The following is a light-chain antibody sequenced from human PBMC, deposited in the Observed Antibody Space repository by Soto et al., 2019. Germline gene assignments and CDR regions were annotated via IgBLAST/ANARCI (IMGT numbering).Light chain of an antibody. V-gene: IGKV3D-7*01. J-gene: IGKJ1*01. CDR2: GAS. Sequence: PGARVPLSCMASQSVSSSYLTWYQQKPGQAPRLLIYGASTRATGIPARFSGSGSGTDFTLTISSLQPEDFAVYYCQQDYNLPWTFGQGTKVDIK. CDR1: QSVSSSY. CDR3: QQDYNLPWT.